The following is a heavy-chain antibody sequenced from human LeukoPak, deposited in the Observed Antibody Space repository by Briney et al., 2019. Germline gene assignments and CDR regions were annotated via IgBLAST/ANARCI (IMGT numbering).Heavy chain of an antibody. CDR1: GFTFSSYA. Sequence: PGGSLRLSCAASGFTFSSYAMSWVRQAPGKGLEWVSAISGSGGSTYYADSVKGRFTISRDNSKNTLYLQMNSLRAEDTAVYYCAKDLSSRLETGSDLDYWGQGTLVTVSS. D-gene: IGHD7-27*01. CDR3: AKDLSSRLETGSDLDY. CDR2: ISGSGGST. V-gene: IGHV3-23*01. J-gene: IGHJ4*02.